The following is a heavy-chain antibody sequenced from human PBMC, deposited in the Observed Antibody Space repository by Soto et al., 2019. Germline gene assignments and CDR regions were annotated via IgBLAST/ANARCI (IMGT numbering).Heavy chain of an antibody. CDR3: AKGRGGSGSLTPRVDF. Sequence: EVQLFESGGGLVQPGGSLRLSCAASGFTFNNYAMTWVRQAPGKGLEWVSAISGGGDTTSYADSVKGRFTVSRDGSKSTLYLQMSSLRAEDTALYYCAKGRGGSGSLTPRVDFWGQGTLVTVSS. V-gene: IGHV3-23*01. CDR1: GFTFNNYA. J-gene: IGHJ4*02. CDR2: ISGGGDTT. D-gene: IGHD3-10*01.